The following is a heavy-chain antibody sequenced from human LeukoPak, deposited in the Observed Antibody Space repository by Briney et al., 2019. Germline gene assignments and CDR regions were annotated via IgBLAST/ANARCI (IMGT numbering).Heavy chain of an antibody. CDR3: AKDHVQGWFGELGFDY. V-gene: IGHV4-61*02. J-gene: IGHJ4*02. CDR1: GGSISSGSYY. Sequence: SETLSLTCTVSGGSISSGSYYWSWIRQPAGKGLEWIGRIYTSGSTNYNPSLKSRVTISVDTSKNQFSLKLSSVTAADTAVYYCAKDHVQGWFGELGFDYWGQGTLVTVSS. CDR2: IYTSGST. D-gene: IGHD3-10*01.